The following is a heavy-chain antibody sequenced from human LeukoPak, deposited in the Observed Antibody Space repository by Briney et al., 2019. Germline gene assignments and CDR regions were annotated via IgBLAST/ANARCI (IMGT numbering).Heavy chain of an antibody. D-gene: IGHD2-2*01. CDR2: IRYDGSNN. J-gene: IGHJ5*02. CDR3: ASLIVVVPAAPSWFDL. Sequence: GGSLRLSCAASGFTFSSYGMHWVRQAPGKGLEWVAFIRYDGSNNYYADSVKGRFTISRDNSKNTLYLQMNSLRAEDTAVYYCASLIVVVPAAPSWFDLWGQGTLVTVSS. CDR1: GFTFSSYG. V-gene: IGHV3-30*02.